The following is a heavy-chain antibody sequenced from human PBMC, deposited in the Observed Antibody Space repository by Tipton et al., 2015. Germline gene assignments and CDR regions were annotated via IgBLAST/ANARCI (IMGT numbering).Heavy chain of an antibody. CDR3: ACQDYDSLTRDYQTVDY. Sequence: TLSLTCTVSGASITSSNYYWAWIRQPPGKGLEWIGSISYSGSTYYNPSLKSRVTISVDTSKTQFSLKLSSVTAADTSVYYCACQDYDSLTRDYQTVDYWGQGTLVTVSS. D-gene: IGHD3-9*01. CDR1: GASITSSNYY. CDR2: ISYSGST. V-gene: IGHV4-39*01. J-gene: IGHJ4*02.